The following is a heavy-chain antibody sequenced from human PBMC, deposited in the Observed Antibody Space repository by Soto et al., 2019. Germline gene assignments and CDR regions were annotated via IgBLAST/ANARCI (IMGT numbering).Heavy chain of an antibody. J-gene: IGHJ4*02. CDR2: ISYDGNNK. CDR3: ARDGVSSTEYTRXYGTYFDY. CDR1: GFTYSTYT. D-gene: IGHD1-7*01. V-gene: IGHV3-30-3*01. Sequence: GGSLGLSCAASGFTYSTYTMHWVRQAPGKGLEWVAVISYDGNNKFYADSVKGRFTISRDSTKQTLYLQMNSLRPDDTAMYYCARDGVSSTEYTRXYGTYFDYWXQGA.